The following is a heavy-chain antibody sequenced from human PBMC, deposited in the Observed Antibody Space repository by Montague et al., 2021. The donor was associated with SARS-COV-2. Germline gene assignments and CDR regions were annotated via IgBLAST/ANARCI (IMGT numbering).Heavy chain of an antibody. CDR3: ARARGIGNYYYGMDV. Sequence: SLRLSCAASGFTFSSYSMNWVRQAPGKGLEWVSSISSSSSYIYYTDSVKGRITISRDNAKNSLYLQMNSLRAEDTAVYYCARARGIGNYYYGMDVWGKGNTLTFAS. D-gene: IGHD2-21*01. CDR1: GFTFSSYS. V-gene: IGHV3-21*01. J-gene: IGHJ6*04. CDR2: ISSSSSYI.